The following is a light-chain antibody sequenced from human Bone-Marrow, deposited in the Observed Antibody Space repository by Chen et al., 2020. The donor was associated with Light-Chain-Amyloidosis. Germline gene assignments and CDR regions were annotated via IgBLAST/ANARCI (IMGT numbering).Light chain of an antibody. CDR2: RDT. CDR1: DLPTKY. Sequence: SYELTQPPSVSVSPGQTARITCSGDDLPTKYAYWYQQKPGQAPVLVIHRDTERPSGISERFSGSSSGTTATVTISGVQAEDEADDHCQSADSSVTYEVIFGGGTKLTVL. V-gene: IGLV3-25*03. J-gene: IGLJ2*01. CDR3: QSADSSVTYEVI.